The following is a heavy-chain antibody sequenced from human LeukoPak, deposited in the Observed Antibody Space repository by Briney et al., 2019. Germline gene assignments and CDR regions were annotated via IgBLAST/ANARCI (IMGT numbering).Heavy chain of an antibody. CDR2: INYSGST. CDR3: ARSRRDGYNLKAWAYAFDI. D-gene: IGHD5-24*01. CDR1: GGSISSYY. J-gene: IGHJ3*02. V-gene: IGHV4-59*01. Sequence: KPSEPLSLTCTVSGGSISSYYWSWIRQPPGKGLGWIGFINYSGSTNYNPSLKGRVTISVDTSKNQFSLKLRSVTAADTAVYYCARSRRDGYNLKAWAYAFDIWGQGTMVTVSS.